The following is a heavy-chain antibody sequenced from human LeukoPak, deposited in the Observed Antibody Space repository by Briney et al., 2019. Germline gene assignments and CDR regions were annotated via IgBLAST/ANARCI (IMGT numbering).Heavy chain of an antibody. Sequence: GGSLRHSCAGSGCTFRNYAMSWVRQAPGKGLEWVSVISSSGGSTYYADSVKGRFTISRDNSKNTLYLQMNSLRAEDTAVYYCAQDESSGNYYFHHWGQGTLVTVSS. CDR1: GCTFRNYA. CDR3: AQDESSGNYYFHH. J-gene: IGHJ4*02. D-gene: IGHD3-22*01. V-gene: IGHV3-23*01. CDR2: ISSSGGST.